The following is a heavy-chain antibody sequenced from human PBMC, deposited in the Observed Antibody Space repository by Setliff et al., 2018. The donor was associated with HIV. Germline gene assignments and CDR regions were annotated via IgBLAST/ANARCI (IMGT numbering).Heavy chain of an antibody. V-gene: IGHV4-61*02. CDR2: IYTSGRT. D-gene: IGHD3-22*01. Sequence: SETLSLTCNVSGGSISSGSYYWSWIRQPAGKGLEWIGLIYTSGRTNYNPSLKSRVKISVDTSKNQFSLDLSSLTAADTAVYYCASLFHDTRAPGLNYFDPWGQGTLVTVSS. J-gene: IGHJ4*02. CDR1: GGSISSGSYY. CDR3: ASLFHDTRAPGLNYFDP.